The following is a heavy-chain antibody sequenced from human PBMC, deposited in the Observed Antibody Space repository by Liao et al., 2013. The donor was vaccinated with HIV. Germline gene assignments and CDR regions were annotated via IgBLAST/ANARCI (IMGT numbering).Heavy chain of an antibody. V-gene: IGHV4-61*02. D-gene: IGHD3-10*01. CDR1: GDSINSGSYY. CDR2: IYTSGST. Sequence: QVQLQESGPGLVKPSQTLSLTCTVSGDSINSGSYYWSWIRQPAGKGLEWIGRIYTSGSTNYNPSLKGRVTMSVDTSKNQFSLKLNSVTAADTAVYYCARDLLGGPTGGRFGYYYYYMDVWGKGTTVTVSS. CDR3: ARDLLGGPTGGRFGYYYYYMDV. J-gene: IGHJ6*03.